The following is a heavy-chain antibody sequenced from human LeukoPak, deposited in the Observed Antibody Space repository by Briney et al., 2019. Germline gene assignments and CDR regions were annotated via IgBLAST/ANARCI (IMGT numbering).Heavy chain of an antibody. J-gene: IGHJ6*02. CDR1: GYTFTDYY. V-gene: IGHV1-2*02. CDR3: ARDILTGYLGIYYYGMDV. CDR2: INPDSGDT. Sequence: ASVKVSCKASGYTFTDYYIHWVRQAPGQGLEWMGWINPDSGDTNFAPRFQGRVTMTRDTSISTAYMELSRLRSDGTAMYSCARDILTGYLGIYYYGMDVWGQGTTVTVSS. D-gene: IGHD3-9*01.